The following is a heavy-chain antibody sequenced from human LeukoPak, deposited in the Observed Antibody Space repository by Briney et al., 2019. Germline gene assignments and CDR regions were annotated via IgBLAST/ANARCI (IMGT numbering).Heavy chain of an antibody. CDR1: GFSLSTSGVG. Sequence: SGPTLVKPTQTLTLTCTFSGFSLSTSGVGVGWIRQPPGKALEWLALIYWNDDKRYSPSLKSRLTITKDTSKNQVVLTMTNMDPVDTATYYYAHSGWKSDYSCFDYWGQGTLVTVSS. V-gene: IGHV2-5*01. CDR2: IYWNDDK. D-gene: IGHD4-17*01. J-gene: IGHJ4*02. CDR3: AHSGWKSDYSCFDY.